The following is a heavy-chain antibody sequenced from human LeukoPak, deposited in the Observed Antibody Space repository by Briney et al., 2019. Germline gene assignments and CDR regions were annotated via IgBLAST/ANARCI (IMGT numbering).Heavy chain of an antibody. J-gene: IGHJ4*02. CDR2: IYYSGST. D-gene: IGHD5-18*01. Sequence: PSETLSLTCTVSGGSISSYYWSWIRQPPGKGLEWIGYIYYSGSTNYNPSLKSQVTISVDTSKNQFSLKLSSVTAADTAVYYCASYTAITPTFDYWGQGTLVTVSS. V-gene: IGHV4-59*01. CDR3: ASYTAITPTFDY. CDR1: GGSISSYY.